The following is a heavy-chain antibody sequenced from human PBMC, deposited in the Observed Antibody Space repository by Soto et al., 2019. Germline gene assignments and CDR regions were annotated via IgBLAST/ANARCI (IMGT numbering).Heavy chain of an antibody. Sequence: PGESLKISCRGSGYTFTRYWIGWVRQMPGKGLELMGIVFPDDSDVRYSPSFQGQVTISADKSINIAYLQWSALRASDTAMYYCARHLTGDLGRGMDVWGQGTTVTVSS. CDR2: VFPDDSDV. V-gene: IGHV5-51*01. D-gene: IGHD7-27*01. CDR3: ARHLTGDLGRGMDV. J-gene: IGHJ6*02. CDR1: GYTFTRYW.